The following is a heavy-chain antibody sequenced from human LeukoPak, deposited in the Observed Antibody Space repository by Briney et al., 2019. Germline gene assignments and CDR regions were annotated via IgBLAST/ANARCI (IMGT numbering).Heavy chain of an antibody. D-gene: IGHD1-26*01. CDR3: AGDVVGATRSWEYFQH. Sequence: PSETLSLTCTVSGGSISSYYWSWIRQPAGKGLEWIGRIYTSGSTNYNPSLKSRVTMSVDTSKNQFSLKLSSVTAADTAVYYCAGDVVGATRSWEYFQHWGQGTLVTVSS. CDR2: IYTSGST. CDR1: GGSISSYY. V-gene: IGHV4-4*07. J-gene: IGHJ1*01.